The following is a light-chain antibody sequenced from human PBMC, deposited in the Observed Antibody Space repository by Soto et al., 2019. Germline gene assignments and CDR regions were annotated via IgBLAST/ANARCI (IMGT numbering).Light chain of an antibody. CDR3: QQYDNLIT. CDR2: DAS. J-gene: IGKJ3*01. V-gene: IGKV1-33*01. Sequence: DIQMTQSPSSLSPSVGDRVTITCQASQDISNYLNWYQQKPGKAPKLLIYDASNLETGVPSRFSGSGSGTDFTFTISSLQPEDIATYYCQQYDNLITFGPGTKVDIK. CDR1: QDISNY.